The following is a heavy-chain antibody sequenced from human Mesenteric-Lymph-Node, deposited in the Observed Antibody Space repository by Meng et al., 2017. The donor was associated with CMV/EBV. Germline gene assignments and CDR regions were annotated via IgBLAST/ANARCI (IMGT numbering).Heavy chain of an antibody. D-gene: IGHD3-9*01. CDR3: ARGSSSDILTGYFDY. CDR1: GGSFSGYY. V-gene: IGHV4-34*01. CDR2: INHSGST. J-gene: IGHJ4*02. Sequence: VQVPQWGAGLLKPSETLSVTCAVYGGSFSGYYWNWIRQSPSKGLDWIGEINHSGSTTYNPSFTSRIIISVDTSTNQISLNMSSVTAADTAVYYCARGSSSDILTGYFDYWGQGALVTVSS.